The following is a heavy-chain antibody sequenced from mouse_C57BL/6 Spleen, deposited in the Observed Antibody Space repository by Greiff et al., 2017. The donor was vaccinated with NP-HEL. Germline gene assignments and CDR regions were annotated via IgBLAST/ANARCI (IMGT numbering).Heavy chain of an antibody. D-gene: IGHD2-1*01. V-gene: IGHV5-4*01. CDR1: GFTFSSYA. CDR2: ISDGGSYT. CDR3: ARGGIYYGNPWFAY. J-gene: IGHJ3*01. Sequence: EVQLVESGGGLVKPGGSLKLSCAASGFTFSSYAMSWVRQTPEKRLEWVATISDGGSYTYYPDNVKGRFTISRDNAKNNLYLQMSHLKSEDTAMYYCARGGIYYGNPWFAYWGQGTLVTVSA.